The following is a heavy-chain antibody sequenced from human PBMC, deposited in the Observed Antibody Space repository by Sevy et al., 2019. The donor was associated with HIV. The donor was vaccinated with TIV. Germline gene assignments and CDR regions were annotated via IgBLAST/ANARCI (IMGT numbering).Heavy chain of an antibody. D-gene: IGHD1-26*01. J-gene: IGHJ4*02. V-gene: IGHV3-7*03. CDR3: ARDKEVGASILDY. CDR2: IKQDGYET. Sequence: GGSLRLSCAAFGFNFRNSWMAWVRQTPGKGLEFLADIKQDGYETYYVDSVKGRFTISRDNAKNSLHLQMNSLRAEDTAIYFCARDKEVGASILDYWGQGTPVTVSS. CDR1: GFNFRNSW.